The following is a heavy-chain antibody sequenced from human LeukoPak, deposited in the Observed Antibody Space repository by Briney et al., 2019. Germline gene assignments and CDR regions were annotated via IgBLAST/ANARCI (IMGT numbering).Heavy chain of an antibody. Sequence: GESLKISCKTSGYSFTTYWIGWVRQMPGKGLEWMGIIYPGDSHTAYSPSFQGQVTISADKSINTAYLQWSSLKASDTAMYYCATTNIAVAGTKGDFDYWGQGTLVTVSS. J-gene: IGHJ4*02. CDR1: GYSFTTYW. CDR3: ATTNIAVAGTKGDFDY. CDR2: IYPGDSHT. D-gene: IGHD6-19*01. V-gene: IGHV5-51*01.